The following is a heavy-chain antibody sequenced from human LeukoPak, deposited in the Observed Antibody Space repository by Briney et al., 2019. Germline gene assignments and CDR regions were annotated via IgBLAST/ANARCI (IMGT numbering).Heavy chain of an antibody. J-gene: IGHJ4*02. V-gene: IGHV4-59*01. CDR3: ARVARRTREYYDFWSGYLRRGYYFDY. CDR1: GGSISSYY. Sequence: SETLSLTCTVSGGSISSYYWSWIRQPPGKGLEWIGYIYYSGSTNYNPSLKSRVTISVDTSKNQFSLKLSSMTAADTAVYYCARVARRTREYYDFWSGYLRRGYYFDYWGQGTLVTVSS. D-gene: IGHD3-3*01. CDR2: IYYSGST.